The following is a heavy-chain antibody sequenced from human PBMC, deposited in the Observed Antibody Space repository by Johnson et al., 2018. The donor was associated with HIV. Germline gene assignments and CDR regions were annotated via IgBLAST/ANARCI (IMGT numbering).Heavy chain of an antibody. CDR1: GFTFSNYA. D-gene: IGHD4-17*01. V-gene: IGHV3-30*04. J-gene: IGHJ3*02. CDR2: VSYDGSNR. Sequence: QVQLVESGGGGVQPGRSLRLSCAASGFTFSNYAMHWVRQAPGKGLEWVAVVSYDGSNRYYADSVKGRFTISRDNSKTTLYLQINSLSAEDTAVYYCARVTSPVTTARYGAFDIWGQGTMVTVSS. CDR3: ARVTSPVTTARYGAFDI.